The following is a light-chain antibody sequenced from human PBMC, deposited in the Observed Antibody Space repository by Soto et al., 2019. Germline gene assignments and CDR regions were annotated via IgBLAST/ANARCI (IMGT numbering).Light chain of an antibody. CDR3: QQYGSSIT. CDR2: GVS. V-gene: IGKV3-20*01. Sequence: EIVFTQSPGTLSLSPGERATLSCRASQSVSSSYLAWYQQKPGKAPRFLIYGVSSRATGIPDRLSGSGSGTDFTLTINRLEPEDFAVYYCQQYGSSITFGQGTRLEIK. CDR1: QSVSSSY. J-gene: IGKJ5*01.